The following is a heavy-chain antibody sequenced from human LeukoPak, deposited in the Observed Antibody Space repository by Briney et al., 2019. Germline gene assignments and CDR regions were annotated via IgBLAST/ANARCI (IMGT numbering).Heavy chain of an antibody. CDR3: ARRIEYSSYINWFDP. V-gene: IGHV3-30*03. Sequence: GRSLRLSCAASGFTFSSYGMHWVRQAPGKGLEWVAVISYDGSNKYYADSVKGRFTISRDNSKNTLYLQMNSLRAEDTAVYYCARRIEYSSYINWFDPWGQGTLVTVSS. CDR1: GFTFSSYG. D-gene: IGHD6-6*01. CDR2: ISYDGSNK. J-gene: IGHJ5*02.